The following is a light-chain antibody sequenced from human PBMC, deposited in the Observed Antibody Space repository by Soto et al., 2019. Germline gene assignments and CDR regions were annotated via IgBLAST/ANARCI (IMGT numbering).Light chain of an antibody. J-gene: IGLJ1*01. CDR2: GNS. CDR1: SSNIGAGYD. V-gene: IGLV1-40*01. CDR3: QSYDSSLSGGV. Sequence: QSVLTQPPSVSGAPGQRVTISCTGSSSNIGAGYDVHWYQQLPGTAPKLLIYGNSNRPSGVPDRFSGSKSGTSASLAITGLQAEDEADYYGQSYDSSLSGGVFGTGTKVTVL.